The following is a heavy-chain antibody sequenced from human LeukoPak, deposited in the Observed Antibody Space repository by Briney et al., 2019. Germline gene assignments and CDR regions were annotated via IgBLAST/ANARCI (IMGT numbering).Heavy chain of an antibody. D-gene: IGHD5-24*01. Sequence: PGGSLRLSCAASGFTFDYFAMSWVRQTPGKGLEWIAYISRISTAIQYADSVKGRFTISRDNGENSLFLQMNSLRVEDTALYYCARDGYNWADLWCQGTLVTVSS. J-gene: IGHJ5*02. CDR2: ISRISTAI. V-gene: IGHV3-48*01. CDR3: ARDGYNWADL. CDR1: GFTFDYFA.